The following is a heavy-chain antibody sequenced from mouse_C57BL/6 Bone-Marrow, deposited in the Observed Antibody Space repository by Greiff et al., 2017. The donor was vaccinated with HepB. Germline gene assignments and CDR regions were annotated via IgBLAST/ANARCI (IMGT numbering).Heavy chain of an antibody. Sequence: EVQVVESGGGLVKPGGSLKLSCAASGFTFSSYAMSWVRQTPEKRLEWVATISDGGSYTYYPDNVKGRFTISRDNAKNNLYLQMSHLKSEDTAMYYCAILPRFAYWGQGTLVTVSA. CDR2: ISDGGSYT. CDR3: AILPRFAY. V-gene: IGHV5-4*01. CDR1: GFTFSSYA. D-gene: IGHD1-1*01. J-gene: IGHJ3*01.